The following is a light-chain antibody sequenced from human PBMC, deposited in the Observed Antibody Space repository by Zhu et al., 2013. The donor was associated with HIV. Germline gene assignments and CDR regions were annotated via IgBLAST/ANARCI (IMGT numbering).Light chain of an antibody. J-gene: IGLJ2*01. CDR2: DNN. Sequence: QSVLTQPPSVSGAPGQRVTISCTGISSNIGAGYDVQWYQHLPGTAPKLLIFDNNNRPSGVPDRFSGSKSGTSASLAITGLQAEDETDYYCCSWAGSTALWIFGGGTHLAVL. CDR1: SSNIGAGYD. V-gene: IGLV1-40*01. CDR3: CSWAGSTALWI.